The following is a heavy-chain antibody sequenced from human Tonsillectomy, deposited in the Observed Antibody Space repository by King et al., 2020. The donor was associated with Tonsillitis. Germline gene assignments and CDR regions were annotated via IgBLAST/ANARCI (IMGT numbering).Heavy chain of an antibody. Sequence: EMQLVESGGTLVQPGGSLRTPCSASGFIFTNQWIHWVRQAPGKGLVGVARMNIEGNTRSYADTRKGRFTISRENAGTTVFLQMNSLRVEDTAVYYCARGWSEGFDPWGQGTLVAVSS. CDR3: ARGWSEGFDP. J-gene: IGHJ5*02. CDR2: MNIEGNTR. V-gene: IGHV3-74*01. CDR1: GFIFTNQW. D-gene: IGHD3-3*01.